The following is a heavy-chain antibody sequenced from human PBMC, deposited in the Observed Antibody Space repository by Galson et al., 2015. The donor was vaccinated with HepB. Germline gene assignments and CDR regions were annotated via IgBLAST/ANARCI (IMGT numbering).Heavy chain of an antibody. D-gene: IGHD2-21*02. CDR1: GYSFTSYW. CDR2: IYPGDSDT. CDR3: ARHRYCGGDCSYAFGI. J-gene: IGHJ3*02. Sequence: QSGAEVKKPGESLKISCKGSGYSFTSYWIGWVRQMPGKGLEWMGIIYPGDSDTRYSPSFQGQVTISADKSISTAYLQWSSLKASDTAMYYCARHRYCGGDCSYAFGIWGQGTMVTVSS. V-gene: IGHV5-51*01.